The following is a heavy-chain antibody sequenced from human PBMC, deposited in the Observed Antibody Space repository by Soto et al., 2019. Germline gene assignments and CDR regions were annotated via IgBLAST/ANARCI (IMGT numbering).Heavy chain of an antibody. CDR2: ISSRGSA. D-gene: IGHD1-7*01. Sequence: QVQLQESGPGLVTPSETLSLTCTVSGGTVSSGGYYWSWIRQPPGKGLEWIGYISSRGSANYNPSLKSRITISVDTSKNPFSLKLTSVTAADTAVYYCAIAGNYRYFDAWGQGTLVTVSS. J-gene: IGHJ4*02. CDR1: GGTVSSGGYY. CDR3: AIAGNYRYFDA. V-gene: IGHV4-61*08.